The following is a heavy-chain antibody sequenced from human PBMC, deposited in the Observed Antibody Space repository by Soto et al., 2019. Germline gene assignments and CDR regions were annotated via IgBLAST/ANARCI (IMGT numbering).Heavy chain of an antibody. CDR1: GYTFSDYD. J-gene: IGHJ5*02. V-gene: IGHV1-8*02. D-gene: IGHD2-15*01. CDR3: ARVAVAARPRWYNWFDP. CDR2: MNPNSGET. Sequence: PSVKVSCKTSGYTFSDYDINWVRQATGQGLEWIGWMNPNSGETGYAQKFQGRVTMTRSVSLTTAYLELSSLRSEDTAVYYCARVAVAARPRWYNWFDPWGQGTLVTVSS.